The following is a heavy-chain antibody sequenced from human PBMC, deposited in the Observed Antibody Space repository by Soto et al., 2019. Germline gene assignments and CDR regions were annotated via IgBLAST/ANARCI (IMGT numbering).Heavy chain of an antibody. D-gene: IGHD1-7*01. CDR3: AKARRAGGNYGFYSDF. CDR1: GFTFSSYG. CDR2: SSATGAGT. Sequence: EVQLLESGGGLVQPGGSLRLSCAASGFTFSSYGMTWVRQAPGKGLEWVSFSSATGAGTYYADSVKGRFTISRDNSKNTLYLQMTCLRADDTAVYYCAKARRAGGNYGFYSDFWGQGALVIVSS. J-gene: IGHJ4*02. V-gene: IGHV3-23*01.